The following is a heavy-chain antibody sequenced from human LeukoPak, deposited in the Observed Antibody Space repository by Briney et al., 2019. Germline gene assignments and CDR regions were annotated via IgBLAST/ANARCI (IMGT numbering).Heavy chain of an antibody. Sequence: SETLSLTCAVYGGSFSGYYWSWIRRPPGKGLEWIGEINHSGSTNYNPSLKSRVTISVDTSKNQFSLKLSSVTAADTAVYYCARAESGKQWLTWGQGTLVTVSS. D-gene: IGHD6-19*01. V-gene: IGHV4-34*01. CDR3: ARAESGKQWLT. CDR1: GGSFSGYY. CDR2: INHSGST. J-gene: IGHJ5*02.